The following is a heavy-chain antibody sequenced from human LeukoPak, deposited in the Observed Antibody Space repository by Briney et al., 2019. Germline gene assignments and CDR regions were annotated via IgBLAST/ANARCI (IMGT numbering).Heavy chain of an antibody. J-gene: IGHJ5*02. D-gene: IGHD6-13*01. Sequence: SVTVSRKASGGTFSSYAISWVGQAPGQGLEWMGGIIPIFGAANYAQEFQGRVTITTDESTSTAYMELSSLRSEDTAVYYCARALVAAAGMSGWFDPWGQGTLVTVSS. V-gene: IGHV1-69*05. CDR1: GGTFSSYA. CDR3: ARALVAAAGMSGWFDP. CDR2: IIPIFGAA.